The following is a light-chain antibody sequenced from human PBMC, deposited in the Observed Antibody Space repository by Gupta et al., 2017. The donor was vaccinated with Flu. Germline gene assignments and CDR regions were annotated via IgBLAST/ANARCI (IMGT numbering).Light chain of an antibody. J-gene: IGKJ5*01. CDR1: QDISNY. V-gene: IGKV1-33*01. CDR2: DAS. CDR3: QQYDNLPRA. Sequence: DIQMTESPSSLSASVGDRVTITCQASQDISNYLNWYQPKPGKAPKLLIYDASNLETGVPSRCSGSGSGTDFTFTSSSLQPEDIATYYCQQYDNLPRAFGQGTRLEIK.